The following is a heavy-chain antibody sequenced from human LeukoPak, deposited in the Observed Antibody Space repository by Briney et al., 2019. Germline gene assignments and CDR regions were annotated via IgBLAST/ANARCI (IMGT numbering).Heavy chain of an antibody. CDR1: GFTFSSYE. CDR3: ARDLCSGGLCSDY. V-gene: IGHV3-48*03. CDR2: ISSSGSTI. Sequence: GGSLRLSCAASGFTFSSYEMNWVRQAPGKGLEWVSYISSSGSTIYYADSVKGRFTISRDNAKSSLYLQMNSLRAEDTAVYYCARDLCSGGLCSDYWGQGTLVTVSS. D-gene: IGHD2-15*01. J-gene: IGHJ4*02.